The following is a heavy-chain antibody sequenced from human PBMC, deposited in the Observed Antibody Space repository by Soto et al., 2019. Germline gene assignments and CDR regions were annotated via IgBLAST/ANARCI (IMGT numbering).Heavy chain of an antibody. J-gene: IGHJ3*02. CDR1: GFTFSSYS. Sequence: GGSLRLSCAASGFTFSSYSMNWVRQAPGKGLEWVSSISSSSSYIYYADSVKGRFTISRDNAKNSLYLQMNSLRAEDTAVYYCARGILAWGDYVGAFDIWGQGTMVTVSS. CDR2: ISSSSSYI. D-gene: IGHD4-17*01. CDR3: ARGILAWGDYVGAFDI. V-gene: IGHV3-21*01.